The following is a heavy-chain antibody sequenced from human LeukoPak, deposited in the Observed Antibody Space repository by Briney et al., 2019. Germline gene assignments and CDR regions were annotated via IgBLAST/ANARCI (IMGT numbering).Heavy chain of an antibody. CDR3: ARHRSGSGSYYEDGDWFDP. Sequence: GESLRISCKGSGHSFTSYWISWVRQMPGKGLEWMGRIDPSDSYTNYSPSFQGHVTISADKSISTAYLQWSSLKASDTAMYYCARHRSGSGSYYEDGDWFDPWGQGTLVTVSS. CDR2: IDPSDSYT. V-gene: IGHV5-10-1*01. J-gene: IGHJ5*02. CDR1: GHSFTSYW. D-gene: IGHD3-10*01.